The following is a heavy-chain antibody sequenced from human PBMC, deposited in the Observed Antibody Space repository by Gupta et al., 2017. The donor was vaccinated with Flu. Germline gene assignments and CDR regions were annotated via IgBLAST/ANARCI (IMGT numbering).Heavy chain of an antibody. D-gene: IGHD4-17*01. Sequence: QLQLQESGPGLVKPSETLSLPCTASGGSISSSSYYWGWIRQPPGKGLEWIGSIYYDGSTYYNPALKSRVTISVDTSKNQFSRKLKSVTAAETSVYYCARTGTTWPNYYFDYGGHGTMVTVCS. CDR1: GGSISSSSYY. CDR2: IYYDGST. J-gene: IGHJ4*01. CDR3: ARTGTTWPNYYFDY. V-gene: IGHV4-39*01.